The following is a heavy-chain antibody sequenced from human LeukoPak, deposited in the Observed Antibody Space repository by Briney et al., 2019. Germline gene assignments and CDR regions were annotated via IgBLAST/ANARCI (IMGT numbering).Heavy chain of an antibody. D-gene: IGHD3-22*01. CDR3: ARDRRDYDSSGYYKNNYWYFDL. CDR2: IYSGGST. Sequence: GGSLRLSCAASGFTVSSNYVSLVRQAPGKGLEWVSLIYSGGSTYYADSVKGRFTISRDNSKNTLYLQMNSLRAQDTAVYYCARDRRDYDSSGYYKNNYWYFDLWGRGTLVTVSS. V-gene: IGHV3-53*01. J-gene: IGHJ2*01. CDR1: GFTVSSNY.